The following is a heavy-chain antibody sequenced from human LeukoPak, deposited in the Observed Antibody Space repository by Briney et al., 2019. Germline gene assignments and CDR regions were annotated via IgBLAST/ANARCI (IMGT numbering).Heavy chain of an antibody. CDR2: INHSGST. D-gene: IGHD6-19*01. V-gene: IGHV4-34*01. J-gene: IGHJ4*02. CDR1: GGSFSGYY. CDR3: ARDSSGWYVFDY. Sequence: KPSETLSLTCAVYGGSFSGYYWSWIRQPPGKGLEWIGEINHSGSTNYNPSLKSRVTISVDTSKNQFSLKLSSVTAADTAVYYCARDSSGWYVFDYWGQGTLVTVSS.